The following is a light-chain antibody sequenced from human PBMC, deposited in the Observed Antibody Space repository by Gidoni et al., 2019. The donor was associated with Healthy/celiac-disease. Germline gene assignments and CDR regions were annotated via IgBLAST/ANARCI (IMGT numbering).Light chain of an antibody. CDR2: LGS. CDR3: MQALQTPIT. Sequence: DIVMTQSPLSLPVTPGEPASIACRSSQSPLHSNGYNYLDWYLQKPGQSPQLLIYLGSNRASGVPDRFSGSGSGTDFTLKISRVEAEDVGVYYCMQALQTPITFXXXTRLEIK. CDR1: QSPLHSNGYNY. V-gene: IGKV2-28*01. J-gene: IGKJ5*01.